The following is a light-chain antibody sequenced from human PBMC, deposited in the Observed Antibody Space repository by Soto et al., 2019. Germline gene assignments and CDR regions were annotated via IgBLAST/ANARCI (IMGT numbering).Light chain of an antibody. V-gene: IGLV2-11*01. CDR1: SSDVGAYNY. CDR2: DVS. CDR3: SSYAGNYVYV. Sequence: QSVLTQPRSVSGSPGQSVTISCTGSSSDVGAYNYVSWYQRRAGKGPKLMIHDVSVRASGVPDRFSASKSDNTASLTISVLQTDDETDYYCSSYAGNYVYVFGSGTKVTVL. J-gene: IGLJ1*01.